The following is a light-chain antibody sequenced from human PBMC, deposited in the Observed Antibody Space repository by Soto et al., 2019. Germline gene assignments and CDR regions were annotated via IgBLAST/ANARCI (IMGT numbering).Light chain of an antibody. Sequence: QSVLTQPASVSGSPGQSITISCTGSSGDIGDYKYVSWYKQHPGKAPKLMIHDVSNRPSGVSNRFSCSKSGNTASLTISGLQAEDEADYYCSSYTSTNFVIFGGGTKLTVL. CDR3: SSYTSTNFVI. CDR1: SGDIGDYKY. J-gene: IGLJ2*01. CDR2: DVS. V-gene: IGLV2-14*03.